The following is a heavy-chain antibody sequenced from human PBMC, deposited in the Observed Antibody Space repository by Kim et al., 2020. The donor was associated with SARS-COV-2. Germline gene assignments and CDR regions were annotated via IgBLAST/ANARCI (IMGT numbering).Heavy chain of an antibody. CDR3: ARFPRALESYCYGMKV. Sequence: DSVQGRFTISRDNSKRTLFLQLNGLRAEDTAVYYCARFPRALESYCYGMKVWGQGTTVTVSS. V-gene: IGHV3-30*01. J-gene: IGHJ6*02.